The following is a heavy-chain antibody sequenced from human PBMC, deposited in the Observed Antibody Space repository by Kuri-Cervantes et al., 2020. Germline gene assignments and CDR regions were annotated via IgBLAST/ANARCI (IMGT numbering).Heavy chain of an antibody. Sequence: GESLKISCAASGFTFSSHAMHWVRQAPGKGLEWVAVISYDGSNKYYADSVKGRFTISRDNSKNTLYLQMNSLRAEDTAVYYCARDLEDYGDYEGGYFDYWGQGTLVTVSS. CDR3: ARDLEDYGDYEGGYFDY. D-gene: IGHD4-17*01. J-gene: IGHJ4*02. CDR1: GFTFSSHA. V-gene: IGHV3-30-3*01. CDR2: ISYDGSNK.